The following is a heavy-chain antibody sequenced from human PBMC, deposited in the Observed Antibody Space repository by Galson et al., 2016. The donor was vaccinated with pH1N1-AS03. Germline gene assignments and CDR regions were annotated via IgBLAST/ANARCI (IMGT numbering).Heavy chain of an antibody. V-gene: IGHV4-4*07. CDR1: GGSFSTYS. Sequence: ETLSLTCNVSGGSFSTYSWSWIRQPAGKGLEWFGRIYASGSSNYNPSLKGRVTMSLDKSKNQFSLKLSSVTAAGTAVYYCARGYCSTMSCQWGFDFWGQGTLVTVSS. CDR2: IYASGSS. D-gene: IGHD2-2*01. CDR3: ARGYCSTMSCQWGFDF. J-gene: IGHJ4*02.